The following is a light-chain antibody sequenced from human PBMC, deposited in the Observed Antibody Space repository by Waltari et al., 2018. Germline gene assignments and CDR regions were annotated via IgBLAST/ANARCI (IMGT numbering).Light chain of an antibody. Sequence: DIKMTKSPSSLSASVGDRVTITCRASQSISSYLNWYQQKPGKAPKLLIYAASSLQSGVPSRFSGSGSGTDFTLTISSLQPEDFATYYCQQSYSTPETFGQGTKVEIK. CDR1: QSISSY. J-gene: IGKJ1*01. CDR2: AAS. V-gene: IGKV1-39*01. CDR3: QQSYSTPET.